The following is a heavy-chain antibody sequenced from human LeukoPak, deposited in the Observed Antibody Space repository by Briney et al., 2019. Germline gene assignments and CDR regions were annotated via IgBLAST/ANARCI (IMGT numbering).Heavy chain of an antibody. D-gene: IGHD6-19*01. Sequence: GGSLRLSCAASGFTFSSYAMSWVRQAPGKGLEWVSAISSNGGSTYYADSVKGRFTISTDNSKNTLYLQMNSLRAEDTAVYYCAKDLSVDVSIAVAGTNWFDPWGQGTLVTVSS. J-gene: IGHJ5*02. CDR3: AKDLSVDVSIAVAGTNWFDP. V-gene: IGHV3-23*01. CDR1: GFTFSSYA. CDR2: ISSNGGST.